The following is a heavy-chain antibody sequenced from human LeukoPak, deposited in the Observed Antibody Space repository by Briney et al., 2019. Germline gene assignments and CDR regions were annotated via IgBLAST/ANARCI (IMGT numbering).Heavy chain of an antibody. Sequence: SQTLSLTCAISGDSVSSNSAAWNWIRQSPSRGLEWLGRTYYRSKWYNDYAVSVKSRITINPDTSKNQFSLQLNSVTPEDTAVYYCARSQPITYDILTGYYVRETDYYYYYGMDVWGQGTTVTVSS. V-gene: IGHV6-1*01. CDR3: ARSQPITYDILTGYYVRETDYYYYYGMDV. CDR1: GDSVSSNSAA. D-gene: IGHD3-9*01. CDR2: TYYRSKWYN. J-gene: IGHJ6*02.